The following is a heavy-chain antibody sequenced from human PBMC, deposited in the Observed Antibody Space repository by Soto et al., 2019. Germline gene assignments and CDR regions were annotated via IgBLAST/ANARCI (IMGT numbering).Heavy chain of an antibody. CDR1: GFTFSSYG. Sequence: PGGSLRLSCAASGFTFSSYGMHWVRQAPGKGLEWVAVLSYDGRDKYYADSVKGRFTISRDNSKNTLYLQMNSLRTEDTGVYYCAKDLDVAAAGYYFDFWGQGALVTV. CDR2: LSYDGRDK. J-gene: IGHJ4*02. V-gene: IGHV3-30*18. D-gene: IGHD6-13*01. CDR3: AKDLDVAAAGYYFDF.